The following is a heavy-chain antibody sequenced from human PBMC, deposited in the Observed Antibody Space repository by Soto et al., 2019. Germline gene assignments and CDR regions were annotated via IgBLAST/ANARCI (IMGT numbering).Heavy chain of an antibody. Sequence: QVQLQQWGAGLLKPSETLSLTCAVYGGSFSGYYWSWIRQPPGKGLEWIGEINHSGSTNYNPSLKSRVTISVDTSKNQFSLKLSSVTAADTAVYYCARARNKNWFDPWGQAPLVTVSS. J-gene: IGHJ5*02. CDR3: ARARNKNWFDP. V-gene: IGHV4-34*01. CDR2: INHSGST. CDR1: GGSFSGYY.